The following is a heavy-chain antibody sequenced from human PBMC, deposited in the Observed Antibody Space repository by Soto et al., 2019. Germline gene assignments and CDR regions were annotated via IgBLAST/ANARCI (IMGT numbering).Heavy chain of an antibody. CDR3: ARDPHYYDNSGYFDY. CDR2: ISYDGSNK. Sequence: QVQLVESGGGVVQPGRSLRLSCAASGFTFSSYAMHWVRQAPGKGLEWVAVISYDGSNKYYADSVKGRFTISRDNSKNTLYLQMNSLRAEDTAVYYCARDPHYYDNSGYFDYWGQGTLVTVSS. D-gene: IGHD3-22*01. J-gene: IGHJ4*02. CDR1: GFTFSSYA. V-gene: IGHV3-30-3*01.